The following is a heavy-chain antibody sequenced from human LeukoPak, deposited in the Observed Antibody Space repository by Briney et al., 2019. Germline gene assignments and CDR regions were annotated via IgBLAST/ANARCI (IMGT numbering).Heavy chain of an antibody. CDR1: GFTFSSYW. D-gene: IGHD6-19*01. CDR2: ISYDGSNK. V-gene: IGHV3-30*18. Sequence: GGSLRLSCAASGFTFSSYWMNWARQAPGKGLEWVAVISYDGSNKYYADSVKGRFTISRDNSKNTLFLEMNSLRAENTAVYYCAKALTSGWYLDAFNIWGQGTMVTVSS. J-gene: IGHJ3*02. CDR3: AKALTSGWYLDAFNI.